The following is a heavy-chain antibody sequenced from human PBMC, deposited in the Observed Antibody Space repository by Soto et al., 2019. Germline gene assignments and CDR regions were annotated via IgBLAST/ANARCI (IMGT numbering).Heavy chain of an antibody. D-gene: IGHD4-4*01. V-gene: IGHV1-18*01. Sequence: QVQLVQSGAEVKKPGASVKVSCKASGYTLTTYGLSWVRQAPGQGLEWMGRINNVNTNYPQKFQGRVTMTTDTSTSTTYMEPRSLTSDDTAVYYCARDHSRSYYYGMDVWGQGTTVTVSS. CDR2: INNVNT. CDR1: GYTLTTYG. CDR3: ARDHSRSYYYGMDV. J-gene: IGHJ6*02.